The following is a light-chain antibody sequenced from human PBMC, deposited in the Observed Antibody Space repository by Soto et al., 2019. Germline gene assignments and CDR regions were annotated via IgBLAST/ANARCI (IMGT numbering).Light chain of an antibody. CDR2: VAS. V-gene: IGKV1-39*01. CDR3: QQSDSTPYT. Sequence: DIPMTQSPSSLSASVGDRVTITCRASQAISTYLNWYQQIPGRAPKLLIYVASSLESGVPSRFSGSGSGTDFTLTISSLQPEDFATYYCQQSDSTPYTFGQGTKLEIK. J-gene: IGKJ2*01. CDR1: QAISTY.